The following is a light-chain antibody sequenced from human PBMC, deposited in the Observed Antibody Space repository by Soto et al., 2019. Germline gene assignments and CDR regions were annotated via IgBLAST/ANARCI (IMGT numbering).Light chain of an antibody. CDR2: GAS. CDR3: QHYDNWPPRT. J-gene: IGKJ1*01. CDR1: QSVTNY. Sequence: EIILTQSPDTLSLSPGEGATLSCRGSQSVTNYIAWYQQRPGQAPRLIIYGASTRATGISVRFSGSGSGTEFTPTISSLQSEDFAVYYCQHYDNWPPRTLGQGTKVDI. V-gene: IGKV3-15*01.